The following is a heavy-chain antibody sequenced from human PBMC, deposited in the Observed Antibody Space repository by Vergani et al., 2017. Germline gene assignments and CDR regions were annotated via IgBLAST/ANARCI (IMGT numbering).Heavy chain of an antibody. V-gene: IGHV4-59*01. CDR2: IYYSGST. J-gene: IGHJ5*02. CDR3: AGDIVGATWARWFDP. CDR1: GGSISSYY. D-gene: IGHD1-26*01. Sequence: QVQLQESGPGLVKPSETLSLTCTVSGGSISSYYWSWIRQPPGKGLEWIGYIYYSGSTNYNPSLKSRVTIAVDTSKNQFSLKLSSVTAADTAVYYCAGDIVGATWARWFDPWGQGTLVTVSS.